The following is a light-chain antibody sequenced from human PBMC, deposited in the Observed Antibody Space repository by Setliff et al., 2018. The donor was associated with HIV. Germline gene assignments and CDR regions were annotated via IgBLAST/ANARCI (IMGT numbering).Light chain of an antibody. Sequence: QSVLTQPPSVSGAPGQRVTISCTGSSSNIGAGYDVHWYQQLPGTAPKLLIYGNSNRPSGVPDRFSGSKSGNSASLAITGLQAEDEADYYCQSYDSRLSDYVFGTGTKVTVL. CDR1: SSNIGAGYD. CDR3: QSYDSRLSDYV. J-gene: IGLJ1*01. CDR2: GNS. V-gene: IGLV1-40*01.